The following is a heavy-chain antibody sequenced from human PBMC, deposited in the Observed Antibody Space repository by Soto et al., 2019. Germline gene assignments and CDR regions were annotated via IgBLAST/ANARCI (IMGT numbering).Heavy chain of an antibody. Sequence: GESLKISCLASGFPFTSYWITWVRQMPGRGLEWMGRIDSSDSSINYNPSFRGHVTISADRSTSTAYLQWNNLKASDTAMYYCARGVKMATPHRYYFDFWGQGTLVTVSS. V-gene: IGHV5-10-1*01. D-gene: IGHD5-12*01. CDR2: IDSSDSSI. CDR3: ARGVKMATPHRYYFDF. CDR1: GFPFTSYW. J-gene: IGHJ4*02.